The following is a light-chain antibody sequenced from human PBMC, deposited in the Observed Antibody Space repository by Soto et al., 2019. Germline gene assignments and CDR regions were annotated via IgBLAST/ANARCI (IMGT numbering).Light chain of an antibody. Sequence: EIVMTQSPATLSVSPGGRATLSCRASQSVSSYLAWYQQRPGQPPRLLIYGASTSATGIPARFSGSGSGTEFSLTISSLQSEDFAVYYCQQYNTWPPKYTFGQGTKLEIK. CDR3: QQYNTWPPKYT. J-gene: IGKJ2*01. V-gene: IGKV3-15*01. CDR1: QSVSSY. CDR2: GAS.